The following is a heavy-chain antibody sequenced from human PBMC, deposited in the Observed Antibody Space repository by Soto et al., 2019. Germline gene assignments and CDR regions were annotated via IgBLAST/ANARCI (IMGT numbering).Heavy chain of an antibody. Sequence: SGGSLRLSCAASGFTFSNYGMNWVRQTQGKGLEYVSALSGDGGSPYYADSVRGRFTISRDNSKNTLYLQMNSLRSEDTAVYYCASSRFYYCSGGSCYSDGYFDYWGQGTLVTVSS. CDR2: LSGDGGSP. CDR1: GFTFSNYG. CDR3: ASSRFYYCSGGSCYSDGYFDY. D-gene: IGHD2-15*01. V-gene: IGHV3-64*04. J-gene: IGHJ4*02.